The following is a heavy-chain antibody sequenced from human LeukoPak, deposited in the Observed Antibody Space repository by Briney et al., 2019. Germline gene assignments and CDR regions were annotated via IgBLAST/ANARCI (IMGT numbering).Heavy chain of an antibody. V-gene: IGHV3-43*01. CDR2: ITWDGGST. D-gene: IGHD4-11*01. CDR3: VKDGKNNYDI. J-gene: IGHJ3*02. CDR1: GFTFDDYS. Sequence: GGSLRLSCAASGFTFDDYSMHWVRQVPGKGLEWVSLITWDGGSTYYADSVKGRFTISRDNSNNSLFLQMNSLRTEDTAIYYCVKDGKNNYDIWGQGTMVTVS.